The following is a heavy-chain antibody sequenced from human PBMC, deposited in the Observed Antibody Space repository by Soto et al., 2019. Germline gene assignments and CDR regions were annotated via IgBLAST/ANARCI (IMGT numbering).Heavy chain of an antibody. J-gene: IGHJ1*01. V-gene: IGHV3-30*18. D-gene: IGHD6-19*01. CDR3: AKAGTLYSSGCYGQH. CDR2: ISYDGSNK. CDR1: GFTFSSYG. Sequence: QVQLVESGGVVVQPGRSLRLSCAASGFTFSSYGMHWVRQAPGKGLEWVAVISYDGSNKYYADSVKGRFTISRNHSKITLYLSMNSLRGEDTGVYYCAKAGTLYSSGCYGQHWGQGTLVPDSS.